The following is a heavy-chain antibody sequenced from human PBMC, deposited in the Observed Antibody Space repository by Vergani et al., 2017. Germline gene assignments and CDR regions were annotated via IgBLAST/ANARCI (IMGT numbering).Heavy chain of an antibody. V-gene: IGHV3-7*01. CDR3: ARAPGYCSGGSCYDWRVLEY. J-gene: IGHJ4*02. CDR2: IKQDGSEK. CDR1: GFTFSSYW. D-gene: IGHD2-15*01. Sequence: EVQLVESGGGLVQPGGSLRLSCAASGFTFSSYWMSWVRQAPGKGLEWVANIKQDGSEKYYVDSVKGRFTISRDNAKNSLYLQMNSLRAEDTAVYYCARAPGYCSGGSCYDWRVLEYWCQGTLVTVSS.